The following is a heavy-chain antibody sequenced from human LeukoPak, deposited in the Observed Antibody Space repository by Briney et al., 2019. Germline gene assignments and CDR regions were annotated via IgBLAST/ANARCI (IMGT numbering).Heavy chain of an antibody. V-gene: IGHV3-48*02. CDR2: ISSSSSTI. Sequence: GGSLRLSCAASGFTFSSYSMNWVRQAPGKGLEWVSYISSSSSTIYYADSVKGRFTISRDSAKKSLYLQMNSLTDEDTAVYYCARCSSWYLEYFQLWGQGTLVTVSS. CDR1: GFTFSSYS. D-gene: IGHD6-13*01. J-gene: IGHJ1*01. CDR3: ARCSSWYLEYFQL.